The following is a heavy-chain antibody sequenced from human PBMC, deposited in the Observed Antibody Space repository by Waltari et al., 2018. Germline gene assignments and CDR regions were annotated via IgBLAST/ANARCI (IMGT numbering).Heavy chain of an antibody. Sequence: EVQLVESGGGLAQPGGSLRLSCAASGFTFRSHSVNWVRQAPGRGLEWLSYISVSCFTTASADSVEGRFTISRDSAENSVYLQMNSLRAEDTAVYYCARDVGYCRGGSCPAMDVWGKGTTVTISS. CDR1: GFTFRSHS. CDR3: ARDVGYCRGGSCPAMDV. D-gene: IGHD2-15*01. J-gene: IGHJ6*04. V-gene: IGHV3-48*04. CDR2: ISVSCFTT.